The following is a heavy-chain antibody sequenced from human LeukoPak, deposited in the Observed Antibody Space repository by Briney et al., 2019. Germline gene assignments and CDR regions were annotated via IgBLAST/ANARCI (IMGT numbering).Heavy chain of an antibody. CDR3: ARGGDSLHY. CDR2: ISSSGSSI. V-gene: IGHV3-48*03. Sequence: PGGSLRLSCAASGFTFSSYEMNWVRQAPGKGLEWVSYISSSGSSIFYADSVKDRFTISRDNSKNMLYLQMNSLRAEDTAVYYCARGGDSLHYWGQGTLVTVSS. D-gene: IGHD3-10*01. CDR1: GFTFSSYE. J-gene: IGHJ4*02.